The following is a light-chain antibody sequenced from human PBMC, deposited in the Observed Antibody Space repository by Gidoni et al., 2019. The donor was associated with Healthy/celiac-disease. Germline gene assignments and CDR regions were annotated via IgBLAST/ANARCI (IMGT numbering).Light chain of an antibody. CDR1: QSLSSW. V-gene: IGKV1-5*01. CDR3: HQYNSYRT. Sequence: DIQMTQSPSTLSASGGDRVTITCRASQSLSSWLAWYQQNPGKAPKLLIYDASSLESGVPSRFRGSGSGTAFTLTLSRLQPDDFATYYCHQYNSYRTFGHGTKVEIK. CDR2: DAS. J-gene: IGKJ1*01.